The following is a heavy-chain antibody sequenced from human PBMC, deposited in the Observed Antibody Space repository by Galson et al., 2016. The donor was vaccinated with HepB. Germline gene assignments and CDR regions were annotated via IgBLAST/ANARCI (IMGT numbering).Heavy chain of an antibody. CDR3: AKRHEYCPPVGCSVDY. J-gene: IGHJ4*02. V-gene: IGHV3-30*18. Sequence: SLRLSCAASGFTFSGYDMHWVRQAPGKGLEWVAADSMDGRRKFYADSVKGRFTISRDNSNNIQFLQMSSLRADDTAVYFCAKRHEYCPPVGCSVDYWGQGTLVSVSS. D-gene: IGHD2/OR15-2a*01. CDR2: DSMDGRRK. CDR1: GFTFSGYD.